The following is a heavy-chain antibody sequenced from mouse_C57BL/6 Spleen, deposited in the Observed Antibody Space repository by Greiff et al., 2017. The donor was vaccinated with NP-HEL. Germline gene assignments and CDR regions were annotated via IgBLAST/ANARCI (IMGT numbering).Heavy chain of an antibody. CDR1: GYTFTSYW. Sequence: QVQLKQPGAELVRPGSSVKLSCKASGYTFTSYWMHWVKQRPIQGLEWIGNINPSNGGTNYNEKFKSKATLTVDKSSSTAYMQLSSLTSEDSAVYYCARSYYSNYEDYWGQGTTLTVSS. V-gene: IGHV1-53*01. CDR2: INPSNGGT. D-gene: IGHD2-5*01. CDR3: ARSYYSNYEDY. J-gene: IGHJ2*01.